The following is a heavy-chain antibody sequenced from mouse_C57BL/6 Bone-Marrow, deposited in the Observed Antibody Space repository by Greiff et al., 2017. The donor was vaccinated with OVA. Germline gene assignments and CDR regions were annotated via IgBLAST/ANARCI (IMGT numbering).Heavy chain of an antibody. Sequence: VQLQQSGPELVKPGASVKISCKASGYAFSSSWMNWVKQRPGKGLEWIGRIYPGDGDTNYNGKFKGKATLTADKSSSTAYMQLSSLTSEDSAVYFCAREGPYSNLFAYWGQGTLVTVSA. D-gene: IGHD2-5*01. CDR2: IYPGDGDT. V-gene: IGHV1-82*01. CDR3: AREGPYSNLFAY. CDR1: GYAFSSSW. J-gene: IGHJ3*01.